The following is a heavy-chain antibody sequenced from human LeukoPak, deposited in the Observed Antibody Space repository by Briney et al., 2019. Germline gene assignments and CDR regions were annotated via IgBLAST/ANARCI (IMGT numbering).Heavy chain of an antibody. V-gene: IGHV5-51*01. D-gene: IGHD3-22*01. CDR2: IYAGDSDT. J-gene: IGHJ3*02. Sequence: GESLKISCKGSGYSFPTYWIAWVRQIPGKGLEWMGIIYAGDSDTRYSPSFQGQVTISADKSISTAYLQWSSLKASDTAMYYCARTYYYDSSGYNWDAFDIWGQGTMVTVSS. CDR1: GYSFPTYW. CDR3: ARTYYYDSSGYNWDAFDI.